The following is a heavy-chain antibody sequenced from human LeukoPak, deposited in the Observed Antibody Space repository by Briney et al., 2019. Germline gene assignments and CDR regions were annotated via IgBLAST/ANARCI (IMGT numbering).Heavy chain of an antibody. CDR2: IYYSGST. D-gene: IGHD3-16*01. Sequence: PSETLSLTCTVSGGSISSGDYYWSWIRQPPGKGLEWIGYIYYSGSTYYNPSLKSRVTISVDTSKNQFSLKLSSVTAADTAVYYCARVMITFGAPYYFDYWGQGTLVTVSS. J-gene: IGHJ4*02. CDR1: GGSISSGDYY. V-gene: IGHV4-30-4*02. CDR3: ARVMITFGAPYYFDY.